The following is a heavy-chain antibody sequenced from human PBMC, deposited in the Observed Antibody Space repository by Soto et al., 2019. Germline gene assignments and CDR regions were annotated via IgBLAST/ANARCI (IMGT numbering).Heavy chain of an antibody. V-gene: IGHV3-13*01. CDR2: IGTAGDT. CDR3: ARGRKNWYFDL. J-gene: IGHJ2*01. CDR1: GFTFSSYD. Sequence: EVQLVESGGGLVQPGGSLRLSCAASGFTFSSYDMHWVRQATGKGLEWVSAIGTAGDTYYPGSVKGRFTISRENAKNSLYLQMNSLRAGDTAVYYCARGRKNWYFDLWGRGTLVTVSS.